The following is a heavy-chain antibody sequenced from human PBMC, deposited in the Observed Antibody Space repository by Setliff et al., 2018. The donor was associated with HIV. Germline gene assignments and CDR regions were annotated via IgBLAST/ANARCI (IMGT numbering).Heavy chain of an antibody. Sequence: SVKVSCKASGGAFSSYALSWVRQAPGQGLEWMGGIITIFGDTIYAEKLRGRVTITADTSTDTAYMELGSLRSEDTAIYYCATLDYYGSATYNLALHYWGQGTLVTVSS. CDR3: ATLDYYGSATYNLALHY. CDR2: IITIFGDT. CDR1: GGAFSSYA. J-gene: IGHJ4*02. V-gene: IGHV1-69*06. D-gene: IGHD3-10*01.